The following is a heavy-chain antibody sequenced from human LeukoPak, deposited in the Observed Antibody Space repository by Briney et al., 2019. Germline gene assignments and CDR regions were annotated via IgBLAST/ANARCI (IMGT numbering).Heavy chain of an antibody. CDR2: INPNSGGT. CDR3: ARVVNHYYDSSGYYNHDAFDI. J-gene: IGHJ3*02. Sequence: ASVKVSCKASGYTFTGYYMHWVRQAPGQGLEWMGWINPNSGGTNYAQKFQGWVTMTRDTSISTAYMELGRLRSDDTAVYYCARVVNHYYDSSGYYNHDAFDIWGQGTMVTVSS. D-gene: IGHD3-22*01. V-gene: IGHV1-2*04. CDR1: GYTFTGYY.